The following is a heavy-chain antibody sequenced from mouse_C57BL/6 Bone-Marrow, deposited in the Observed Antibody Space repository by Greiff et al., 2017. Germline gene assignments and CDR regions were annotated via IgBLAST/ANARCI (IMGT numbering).Heavy chain of an antibody. CDR1: GYTFTDYN. Sequence: VHVKQSGPELVKPGASVKIPCKASGYTFTDYNMDWVKQSHGKSLEWIGDINPNNGGTIYNQKFKGKATLTVDKSSSTAYMEIRSLTSEDTAVYYCARSYYDYDAAAVYYYAMDYWGQGTSVTVSS. D-gene: IGHD2-4*01. V-gene: IGHV1-18*01. CDR3: ARSYYDYDAAAVYYYAMDY. CDR2: INPNNGGT. J-gene: IGHJ4*01.